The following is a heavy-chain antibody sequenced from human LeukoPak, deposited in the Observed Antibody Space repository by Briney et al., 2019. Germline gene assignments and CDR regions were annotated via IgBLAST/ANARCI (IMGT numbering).Heavy chain of an antibody. V-gene: IGHV3-33*01. D-gene: IGHD3-22*01. CDR1: GFTFSSYG. CDR2: IWYDGSNK. J-gene: IGHJ4*02. CDR3: ARDVYDSSGSYYFDY. Sequence: GRSLRLSCAASGFTFSSYGMHWVRQAPGKGLEWVAVIWYDGSNKYYADSVKGRFTISRDNSKNTLYLQMNSLRAGDTAVYYCARDVYDSSGSYYFDYWGQGTLVTVTS.